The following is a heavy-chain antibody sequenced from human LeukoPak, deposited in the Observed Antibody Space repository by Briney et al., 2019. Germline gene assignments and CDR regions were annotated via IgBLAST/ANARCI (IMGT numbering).Heavy chain of an antibody. D-gene: IGHD3-22*01. CDR2: ISWNSGSI. CDR3: AKGRYYYDSSGYDY. CDR1: GFTFDDYA. V-gene: IGHV3-9*03. Sequence: PGRSLRLSCAASGFTFDDYAMHWVRQAPGKGLEWASGISWNSGSIGYADSVKGRFTISRDNAKNSLYLQMNSLRAEDMALYYCAKGRYYYDSSGYDYWGQGTLVTVSS. J-gene: IGHJ4*02.